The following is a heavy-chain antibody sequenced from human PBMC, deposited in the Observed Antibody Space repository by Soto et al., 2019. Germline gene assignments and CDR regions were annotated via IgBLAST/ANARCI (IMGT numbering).Heavy chain of an antibody. D-gene: IGHD3-10*01. CDR3: ARETPEGGVDY. Sequence: QVQLVQSGAEVKKPGSSVKVSCKASGGTFSSYTISWVRQAPGQGLEWMGRIIPILGIANYAQKFQGRVTITADKPTSTAYMELSSLRSEDTAVYYCARETPEGGVDYWGQGTLVTVSS. J-gene: IGHJ4*02. CDR1: GGTFSSYT. V-gene: IGHV1-69*08. CDR2: IIPILGIA.